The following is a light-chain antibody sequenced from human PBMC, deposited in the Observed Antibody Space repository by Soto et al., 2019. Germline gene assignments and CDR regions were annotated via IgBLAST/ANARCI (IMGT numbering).Light chain of an antibody. CDR1: SSDIGGYNY. J-gene: IGLJ2*01. CDR2: EVL. V-gene: IGLV2-14*01. Sequence: QSALTQPASVSGSPGQSITISCTGTSSDIGGYNYVSWYQQHPGKAPKLIIYEVLTRPSGVSRRFSASKSGNTASLTISGLQADDEADYYCSSYTSSTTVVFGGGTKLTVL. CDR3: SSYTSSTTVV.